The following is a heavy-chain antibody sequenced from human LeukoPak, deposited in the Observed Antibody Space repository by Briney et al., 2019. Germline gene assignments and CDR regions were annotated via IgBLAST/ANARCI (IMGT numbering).Heavy chain of an antibody. Sequence: GGSLRLSCAASGFTFSSYAMTWVRQAPGKGLEWVSGISGGNGATYYADSVKGRFTISTDNSKNTLYLQMNSLRVEDTAVYYFAKSFYYGSGSPSLDYWGQGTLVTVSS. V-gene: IGHV3-23*01. CDR2: ISGGNGAT. CDR3: AKSFYYGSGSPSLDY. J-gene: IGHJ4*02. D-gene: IGHD3-10*01. CDR1: GFTFSSYA.